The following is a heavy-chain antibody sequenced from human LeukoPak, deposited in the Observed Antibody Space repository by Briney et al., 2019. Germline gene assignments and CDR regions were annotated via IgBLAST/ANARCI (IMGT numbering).Heavy chain of an antibody. CDR3: TKGGIRYWFDP. D-gene: IGHD3-16*02. V-gene: IGHV3-23*01. J-gene: IGHJ5*02. Sequence: GGSLRLSCAASGFTFSNYAMSWVRQAPGKGLEWVTAISGSGGSIYYADSVKGRFTIPRDNPKNTLYLQMNSLRAEDTAVYYCTKGGIRYWFDPWGQGTLVTVSS. CDR2: ISGSGGSI. CDR1: GFTFSNYA.